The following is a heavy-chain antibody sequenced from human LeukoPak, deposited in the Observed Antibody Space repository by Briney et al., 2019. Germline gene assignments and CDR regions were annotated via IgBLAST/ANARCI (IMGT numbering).Heavy chain of an antibody. V-gene: IGHV3-48*04. D-gene: IGHD4-11*01. CDR1: GFTFTSYT. Sequence: RSGGSLRLSCVASGFTFTSYTMNWVRQAPGKGLEWVSYISSSGSAKYYADSVKGRFTISRDNAKNSLSLQMNSLRAEDTAVYYCAKDSKFDYWGQGTLVTVSS. J-gene: IGHJ4*02. CDR3: AKDSKFDY. CDR2: ISSSGSAK.